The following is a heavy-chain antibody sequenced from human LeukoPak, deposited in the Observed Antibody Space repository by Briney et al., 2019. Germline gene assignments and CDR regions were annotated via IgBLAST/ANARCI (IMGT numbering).Heavy chain of an antibody. CDR3: ATGPYCSGGSCYPLFDY. CDR1: GYTPTELS. V-gene: IGHV1-24*01. Sequence: ASVKVSCKVSGYTPTELSMHWVRQAPGKGLEWMGGFDPEDGETIYAQKFQGRVTMTEDTSTDTAYMELSSLRSEDTAVYYCATGPYCSGGSCYPLFDYWGQGTLVTVSS. CDR2: FDPEDGET. J-gene: IGHJ4*02. D-gene: IGHD2-15*01.